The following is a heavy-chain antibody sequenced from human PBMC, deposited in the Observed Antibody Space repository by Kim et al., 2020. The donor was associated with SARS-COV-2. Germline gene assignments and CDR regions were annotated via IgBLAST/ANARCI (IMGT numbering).Heavy chain of an antibody. J-gene: IGHJ5*02. D-gene: IGHD5-18*01. CDR3: AKDRKYNYGADNWFDP. V-gene: IGHV3-23*01. Sequence: SVKGRFTISRDKSKNTLYLQMNSLRAADTAVYYCAKDRKYNYGADNWFDPWGQGTLVTVSS.